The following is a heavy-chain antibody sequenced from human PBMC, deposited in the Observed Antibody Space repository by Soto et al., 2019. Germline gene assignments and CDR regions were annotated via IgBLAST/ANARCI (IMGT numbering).Heavy chain of an antibody. CDR3: ARDVVYSSSWLDY. CDR2: IYHSGST. D-gene: IGHD6-6*01. V-gene: IGHV4-4*02. J-gene: IGHJ4*02. CDR1: GGSISSSNW. Sequence: PSETLSLTCAVSGGSISSSNWWSWVRQPPGKGLEWIGEIYHSGSTNYNPSLKSRVTISVDTSKNQFSLKLSSVTAADTAVYYCARDVVYSSSWLDYWGQGTLVTVSS.